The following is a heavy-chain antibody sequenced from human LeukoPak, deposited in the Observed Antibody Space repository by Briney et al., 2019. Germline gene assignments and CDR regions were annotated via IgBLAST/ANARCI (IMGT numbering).Heavy chain of an antibody. Sequence: GGSLRLSCATSGFMFSSYGIHWVRQAPGKGLEWVAVIWYDGSNKYYADSVKGRFTISRGTSKNTLYLQMNSLRAEDTAVYYCARGCSSTSCSPDYWGQGTLVTVSS. J-gene: IGHJ4*02. CDR1: GFMFSSYG. D-gene: IGHD2-2*01. V-gene: IGHV3-33*01. CDR2: IWYDGSNK. CDR3: ARGCSSTSCSPDY.